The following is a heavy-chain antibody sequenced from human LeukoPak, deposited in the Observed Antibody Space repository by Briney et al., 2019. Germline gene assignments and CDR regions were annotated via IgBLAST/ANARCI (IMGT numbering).Heavy chain of an antibody. CDR2: ISRSGANT. CDR3: AKDYYGSGSYAGYFDY. D-gene: IGHD3-10*01. CDR1: GFTFSNYA. J-gene: IGHJ4*02. Sequence: GGSLRLSCAASGFTFSNYAMSWVRQAPGKGLEWVSGISRSGANTYYADSVKGRFTISRDNSKNTLYLQMNSLRAEDTAVYYCAKDYYGSGSYAGYFDYWGQGTWSPSPQ. V-gene: IGHV3-23*01.